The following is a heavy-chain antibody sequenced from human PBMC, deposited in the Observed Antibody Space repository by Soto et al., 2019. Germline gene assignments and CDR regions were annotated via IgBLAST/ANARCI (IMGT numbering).Heavy chain of an antibody. D-gene: IGHD3-16*01. CDR3: ARPWGQLSTYYYGMDT. J-gene: IGHJ6*02. CDR2: ISYDGDNK. Sequence: QVQLVESGGGVAQPGRSLTLSSAASGFTFRNYAMHWVRQAPGKGLERVATISYDGDNKYSTDSVKGPFTISRDNSKNTLYLQMNSLRPEDTAVYYCARPWGQLSTYYYGMDTWGQGTTVTVSS. V-gene: IGHV3-30-3*01. CDR1: GFTFRNYA.